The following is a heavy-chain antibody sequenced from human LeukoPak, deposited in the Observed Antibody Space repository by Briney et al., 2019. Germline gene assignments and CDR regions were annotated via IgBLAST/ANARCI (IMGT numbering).Heavy chain of an antibody. CDR3: ALGARRLIAVAGTVGWFDP. V-gene: IGHV4-34*01. CDR2: INHSGST. CDR1: GGSFSDYY. J-gene: IGHJ5*02. Sequence: SETLSLTCAVYGGSFSDYYWSWIRQPPGKGLEWVGEINHSGSTNYNPSLKSRVTISVDTSKNQFSLKLSSVTAADTAVYYCALGARRLIAVAGTVGWFDPWGQGTLVTVSS. D-gene: IGHD6-19*01.